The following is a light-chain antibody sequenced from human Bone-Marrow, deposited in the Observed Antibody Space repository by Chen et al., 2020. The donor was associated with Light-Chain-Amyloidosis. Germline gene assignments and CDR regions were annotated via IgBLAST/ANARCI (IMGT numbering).Light chain of an antibody. CDR3: QSADSSGTYEVI. J-gene: IGLJ2*01. Sequence: SYELTQPPPVSVSHGQTARITCSGDDLPTKYAYWYQQKPGQAPVLVIHRDTGRPSGISERFSGSSSGTTATLTISGVQAEDVADYHCQSADSSGTYEVIFGGGTKLTVL. CDR1: DLPTKY. CDR2: RDT. V-gene: IGLV3-25*03.